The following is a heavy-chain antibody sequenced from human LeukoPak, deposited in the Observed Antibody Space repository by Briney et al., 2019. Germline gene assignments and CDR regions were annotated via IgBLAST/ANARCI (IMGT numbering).Heavy chain of an antibody. CDR3: ARDQSGSSDFDY. Sequence: PGGSLRLSCAASGFTFSSYSMNWVRHAPGMGLEWVSSISSSSSYIYYADSVKGRFTISRDNAKNSLYLQMNSLRAEDTAVYYCARDQSGSSDFDYWGQGTLVTVSS. D-gene: IGHD1-26*01. CDR1: GFTFSSYS. CDR2: ISSSSSYI. J-gene: IGHJ4*02. V-gene: IGHV3-21*01.